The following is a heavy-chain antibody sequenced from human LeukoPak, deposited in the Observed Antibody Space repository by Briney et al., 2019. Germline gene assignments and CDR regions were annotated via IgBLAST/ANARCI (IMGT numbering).Heavy chain of an antibody. J-gene: IGHJ4*02. CDR1: GGSFSGYY. D-gene: IGHD4-17*01. CDR2: INHSGNT. Sequence: SETLSLTCAVYGGSFSGYYWSWIRQPPGKGLEWIGEINHSGNTNYNPSLKSRVTISVDTSKNQFSLKLSSVTAADTAVYYCARYGDYLFDYGAQGTLVTVSS. V-gene: IGHV4-34*01. CDR3: ARYGDYLFDY.